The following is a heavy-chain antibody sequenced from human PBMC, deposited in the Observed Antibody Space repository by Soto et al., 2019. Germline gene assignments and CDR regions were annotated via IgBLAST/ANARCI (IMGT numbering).Heavy chain of an antibody. V-gene: IGHV3-73*02. D-gene: IGHD1-26*01. CDR2: IRSKANSYAK. J-gene: IGHJ4*02. CDR1: GYTFSDSA. CDR3: ARLWSEREPNFDY. Sequence: EVQLVESGGGLVQPGGSLKLSCAASGYTFSDSAMHWVRQASGKGLEGVGRIRSKANSYAKVYAASGKGRFIISSDDSKITAYLQMNSLKTEDTAVYYCARLWSEREPNFDYWGQGTLVSGSS.